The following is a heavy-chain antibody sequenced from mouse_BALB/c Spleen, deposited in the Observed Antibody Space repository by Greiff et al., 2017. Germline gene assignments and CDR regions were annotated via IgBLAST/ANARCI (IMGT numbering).Heavy chain of an antibody. CDR3: ARDRGHAMDY. D-gene: IGHD3-3*01. Sequence: EVKLVESGGGLVKPGGSLKLSCAASGFTFSDYYMYWVRQTPEKRLEWVATISDGGSYTYYPDSVKGRFTISRDNAKNNLYLQMRSLKSEDTAMYYCARDRGHAMDYWGQGTSVTVSS. V-gene: IGHV5-4*02. CDR1: GFTFSDYY. CDR2: ISDGGSYT. J-gene: IGHJ4*01.